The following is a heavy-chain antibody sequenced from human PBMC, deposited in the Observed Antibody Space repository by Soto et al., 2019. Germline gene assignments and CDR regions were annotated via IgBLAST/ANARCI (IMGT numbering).Heavy chain of an antibody. CDR1: GFTFSSYE. D-gene: IGHD6-19*01. CDR3: ARAPSTGWSRWFYP. CDR2: ISSSGSTI. V-gene: IGHV3-48*03. J-gene: IGHJ5*02. Sequence: GGSLRLSCAASGFTFSSYEMKWVRPAQGNGLACVSYISSSGSTIYYADYLKGRFTISRDNAKNSLYLQMNSLGAEDTAVYYCARAPSTGWSRWFYPWGQGTLVTVSS.